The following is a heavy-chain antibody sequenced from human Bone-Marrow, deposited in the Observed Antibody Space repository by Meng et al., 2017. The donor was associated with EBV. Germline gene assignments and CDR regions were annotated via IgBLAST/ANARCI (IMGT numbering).Heavy chain of an antibody. CDR1: GFTFSSFG. V-gene: IGHV3-33*01. J-gene: IGHJ4*02. D-gene: IGHD3-3*01. CDR3: ARGLYDFWSGYTDY. Sequence: QVQLVESGGGVVQPGRSLRLSWAASGFTFSSFGMHWVRQAPGKGLEWVAVIWYDGSNKYYADSVKGRFTISRDNSKNTLYLQMNSLRAEDTAVYYCARGLYDFWSGYTDYWGQGTLVTVSS. CDR2: IWYDGSNK.